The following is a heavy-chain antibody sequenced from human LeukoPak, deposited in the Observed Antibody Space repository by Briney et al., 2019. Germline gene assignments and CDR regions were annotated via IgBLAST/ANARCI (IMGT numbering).Heavy chain of an antibody. CDR3: ARADRGRPYGSGRMKYYYYMDV. Sequence: SETLSLTCTVSGGSISSSSYYWGWIRQPPGKGLEWIGSIYYSGSTYYNPSLKSRVTISVDTSKNQFSLKLRSVTAADTAVYYCARADRGRPYGSGRMKYYYYMDVWGKGTTVTISS. V-gene: IGHV4-39*07. CDR2: IYYSGST. D-gene: IGHD3-10*01. J-gene: IGHJ6*03. CDR1: GGSISSSSYY.